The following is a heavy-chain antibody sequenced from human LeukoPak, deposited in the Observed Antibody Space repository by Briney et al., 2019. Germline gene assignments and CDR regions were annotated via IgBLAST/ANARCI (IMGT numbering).Heavy chain of an antibody. CDR1: GFTFSSYA. CDR3: ANQNYTVFGGGYFFSY. CDR2: ISSSGRTT. Sequence: HPGGSLRLSCAASGFTFSSYAMSWLRQAPGKGLEWVSAISSSGRTTYSADSIKGRFTISRDNSKNTLYLQMNSLIAEDTAVYHCANQNYTVFGGGYFFSYGGQGPRVTVSS. J-gene: IGHJ4*02. D-gene: IGHD3-3*01. V-gene: IGHV3-23*01.